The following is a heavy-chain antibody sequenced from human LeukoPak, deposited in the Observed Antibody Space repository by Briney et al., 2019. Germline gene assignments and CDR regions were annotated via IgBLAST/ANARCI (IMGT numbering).Heavy chain of an antibody. CDR1: GFTFSTYS. V-gene: IGHV3-21*01. D-gene: IGHD1-26*01. J-gene: IGHJ4*02. Sequence: KPGGSLRLSCAASGFTFSTYSMNWVRQPPGKGLEWVSSISSSSSYIYYADSVKGRFTISRDNAKNSLYLQMHSLRAEDTAVYYCARDRGSYYGGGFDYWGQGTLVTVSS. CDR3: ARDRGSYYGGGFDY. CDR2: ISSSSSYI.